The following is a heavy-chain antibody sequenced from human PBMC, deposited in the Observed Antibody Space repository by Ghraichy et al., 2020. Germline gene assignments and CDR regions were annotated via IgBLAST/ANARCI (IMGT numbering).Heavy chain of an antibody. V-gene: IGHV4-30-2*01. Sequence: SETLSLTCAVSGGSISSGGYSWSWIRQPPGKGLEWIGYIYHSGSTYYNPSLKSRVTISVDRSKNQFSPKLSSVTAADTAVYYCARGRVRGVISPQADWGQGTLVTVSS. CDR1: GGSISSGGYS. CDR2: IYHSGST. CDR3: ARGRVRGVISPQAD. J-gene: IGHJ4*02. D-gene: IGHD3-10*01.